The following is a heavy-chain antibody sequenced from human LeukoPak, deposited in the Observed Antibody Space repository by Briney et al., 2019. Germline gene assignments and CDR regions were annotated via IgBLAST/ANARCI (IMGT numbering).Heavy chain of an antibody. CDR1: GYTFTNYA. V-gene: IGHV1-3*01. J-gene: IGHJ4*02. Sequence: ASVKVSCKASGYTFTNYAMHWVRQAPGQRLEWMGWINAGNGNTKYSQKFQGRVTITRDTSASTAYMELSSLRSEDTAVYYCARSIVVVRYFDYWGQGTLVTVSS. CDR3: ARSIVVVRYFDY. D-gene: IGHD3-22*01. CDR2: INAGNGNT.